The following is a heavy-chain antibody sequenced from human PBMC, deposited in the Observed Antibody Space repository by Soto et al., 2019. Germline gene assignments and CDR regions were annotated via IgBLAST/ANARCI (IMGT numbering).Heavy chain of an antibody. D-gene: IGHD2-15*01. J-gene: IGHJ4*02. Sequence: GGSLRLSCAASGFTFSSYAMSWVRQAPGKGLEWVSAISGSGGSTYYADSVKGRFTISRDNSKNTLYLQMNSLRAEDTAVYYSAKALFPQYCSGGSCHEYYFDFWGQGTLVTVSS. CDR3: AKALFPQYCSGGSCHEYYFDF. CDR2: ISGSGGST. V-gene: IGHV3-23*01. CDR1: GFTFSSYA.